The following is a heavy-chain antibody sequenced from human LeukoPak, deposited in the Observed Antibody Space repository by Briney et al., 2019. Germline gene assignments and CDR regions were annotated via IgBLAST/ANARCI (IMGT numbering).Heavy chain of an antibody. Sequence: GASVKVSCKASGYSFTSHYMHWVRQAPGQGLEWMGLINPSGSSTLYAQKFQGRVTMTRDMSTTTDYMELSSLRSEDTAVYYCARDNWVGDIAWWFDPWGQGTLVTVSS. J-gene: IGHJ5*02. CDR1: GYSFTSHY. D-gene: IGHD3-16*02. CDR2: INPSGSST. CDR3: ARDNWVGDIAWWFDP. V-gene: IGHV1-46*01.